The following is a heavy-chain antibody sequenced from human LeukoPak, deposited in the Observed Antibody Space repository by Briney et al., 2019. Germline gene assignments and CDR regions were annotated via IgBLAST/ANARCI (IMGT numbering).Heavy chain of an antibody. CDR3: ARKYCSGGSCYSSGMDA. CDR2: IIPIFGTA. V-gene: IGHV1-69*01. CDR1: GGTFSSYA. Sequence: EASVKVSCKASGGTFSSYAISWVRQAPGQGLEWMGGIIPIFGTANYAQKFQGRVTITADESTSTAYMELSSLRSEDTAVYYCARKYCSGGSCYSSGMDAWGQGTTVTVSS. J-gene: IGHJ6*02. D-gene: IGHD2-15*01.